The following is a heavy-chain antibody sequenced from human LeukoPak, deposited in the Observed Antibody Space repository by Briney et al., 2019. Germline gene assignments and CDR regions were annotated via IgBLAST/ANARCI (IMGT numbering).Heavy chain of an antibody. V-gene: IGHV1-18*01. CDR3: ARDQQQLAPNYYYYYGMDV. Sequence: ASVKVSCKASGYTFTSYDINWVRQATGQGLEWMGWIHAYNGNTNYAQKLQGRVTMTTDTSTSTAYMELRSLRSDDTAVYYCARDQQQLAPNYYYYYGMDVWGQGTTVTVS. CDR2: IHAYNGNT. CDR1: GYTFTSYD. D-gene: IGHD6-13*01. J-gene: IGHJ6*02.